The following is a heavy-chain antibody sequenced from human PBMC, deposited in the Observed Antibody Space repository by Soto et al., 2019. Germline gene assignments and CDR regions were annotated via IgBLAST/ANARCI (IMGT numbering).Heavy chain of an antibody. D-gene: IGHD1-20*01. Sequence: GGSLRLFCAASGFPFSTYWMHWVRQAPGKGLVWVSRISSDGSSTNYADFVKGRFTISRDNAKNTLYLQMNSLRAEDTAVYYCARHMTGTTGVFDYWGPGTPVTVSS. CDR1: GFPFSTYW. CDR2: ISSDGSST. CDR3: ARHMTGTTGVFDY. J-gene: IGHJ4*02. V-gene: IGHV3-74*01.